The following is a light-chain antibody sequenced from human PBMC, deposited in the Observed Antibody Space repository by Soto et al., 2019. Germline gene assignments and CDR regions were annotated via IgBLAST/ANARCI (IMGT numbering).Light chain of an antibody. Sequence: DIQMPQSPSSLSASVGNRVTITYRASQSISTYLNCYQKKPGKAPNLLIYDASRLQSGVPSRFSGSGGGTDFTLSISSVQPEDFATYFCQQSYMDPITFGQGTRLEIK. CDR3: QQSYMDPIT. CDR2: DAS. V-gene: IGKV1-39*01. CDR1: QSISTY. J-gene: IGKJ5*01.